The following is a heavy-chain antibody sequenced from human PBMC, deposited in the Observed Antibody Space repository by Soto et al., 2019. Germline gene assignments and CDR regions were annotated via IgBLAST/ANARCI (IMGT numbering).Heavy chain of an antibody. CDR3: AGWAYVDVRFDP. D-gene: IGHD3-16*01. CDR1: GYNFDTYW. CDR2: IYGGDSDT. Sequence: GAYLKISCNGSGYNFDTYWIGWVRQMPGKGLEWIGIIYGGDSDTRYNPSFQGQVTMSADKSLSTAYPQWSSLKASDTAIYFCAGWAYVDVRFDPWGQGTRVTVSS. J-gene: IGHJ5*02. V-gene: IGHV5-51*01.